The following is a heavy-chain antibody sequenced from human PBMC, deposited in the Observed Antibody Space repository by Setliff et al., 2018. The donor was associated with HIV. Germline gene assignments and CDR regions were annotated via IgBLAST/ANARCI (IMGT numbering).Heavy chain of an antibody. CDR1: DHTFSSYD. Sequence: ASVKVSCKASDHTFSSYDVTWVRQAPGQGLEWMGWIRPYNGNTNYAQKFQGRVTMTTETSTSTAYMDLRSLRSDDTAVYYCARVPYRSAWFSGGHDAFDIWGQGTMVTVSS. V-gene: IGHV1-18*01. J-gene: IGHJ3*02. CDR2: IRPYNGNT. CDR3: ARVPYRSAWFSGGHDAFDI. D-gene: IGHD6-19*01.